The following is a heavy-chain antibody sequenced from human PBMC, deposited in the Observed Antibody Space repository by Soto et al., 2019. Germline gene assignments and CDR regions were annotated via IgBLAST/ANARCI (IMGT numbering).Heavy chain of an antibody. CDR1: GFTFSNYI. CDR2: ISNHRSVT. D-gene: IGHD2-8*01. J-gene: IGHJ4*02. CDR3: ERDREAYCSKGGCSGPYFDY. V-gene: IGHV3-48*02. Sequence: GGSLRLSCGVSGFTFSNYIINWVRQAPGKRLGWLSYISNHRSVTYYADSVKGRFTISRDNAKNSLYLQMNSLRDDDTAVYYCERDREAYCSKGGCSGPYFDYWGRGTLVTVSS.